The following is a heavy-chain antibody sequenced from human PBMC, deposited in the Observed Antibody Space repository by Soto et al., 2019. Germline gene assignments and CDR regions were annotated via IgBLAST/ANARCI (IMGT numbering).Heavy chain of an antibody. Sequence: ASVKVSCKASGYNFMPYGVNCVLQSPGQGLEWMGWISPWKGNTNYAQSFQGRVTVTTDTSTSTAYMELRSLTSDDTAVYYCARDLDPSGSYYTDYWGPGTLVTVSS. CDR1: GYNFMPYG. D-gene: IGHD3-10*01. J-gene: IGHJ4*02. CDR2: ISPWKGNT. V-gene: IGHV1-18*04. CDR3: ARDLDPSGSYYTDY.